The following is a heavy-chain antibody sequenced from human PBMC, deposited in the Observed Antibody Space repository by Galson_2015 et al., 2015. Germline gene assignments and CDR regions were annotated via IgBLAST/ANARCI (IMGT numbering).Heavy chain of an antibody. CDR1: GGTFSSYA. V-gene: IGHV1-69*13. CDR2: IIPIFGTA. J-gene: IGHJ4*02. Sequence: SVKVSCKASGGTFSSYAISWVRQAPGQGLEWMGGIIPIFGTANYAQKFQGRVTITADESTSTAYMELSSLRSEDTAVYYCASGESQYGSGSYLFDYWGQGTLVTVSS. D-gene: IGHD3-10*01. CDR3: ASGESQYGSGSYLFDY.